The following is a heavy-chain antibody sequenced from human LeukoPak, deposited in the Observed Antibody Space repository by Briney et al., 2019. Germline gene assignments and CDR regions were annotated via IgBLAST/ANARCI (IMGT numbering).Heavy chain of an antibody. V-gene: IGHV4-4*07. D-gene: IGHD6-6*01. CDR1: WGSISSYY. Sequence: PSETLSLTCTVSWGSISSYYWSWIRQPAGKGLEWIGRIYTSGSTNYNPSLKSRVTMSVDTSKNQFSLKLSSVTAADTAVYYCARGSSSSPSSPWFDPWGQGTLVTVSS. CDR3: ARGSSSSPSSPWFDP. J-gene: IGHJ5*02. CDR2: IYTSGST.